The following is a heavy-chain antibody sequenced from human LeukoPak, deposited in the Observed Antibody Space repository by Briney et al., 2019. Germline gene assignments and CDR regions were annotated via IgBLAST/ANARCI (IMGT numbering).Heavy chain of an antibody. CDR3: AKEGPGGLNF. Sequence: GGSLRLSCAASGFTFSSYGMHWVRQAPGKGLEWVAVIWSAEGNKNYLDSVKGRFTISRDNSKNTLYLQMNSLTTEDTAVYYCAKEGPGGLNFWGQGTLVTVSS. J-gene: IGHJ4*02. CDR1: GFTFSSYG. D-gene: IGHD3-10*01. CDR2: IWSAEGNK. V-gene: IGHV3-30*02.